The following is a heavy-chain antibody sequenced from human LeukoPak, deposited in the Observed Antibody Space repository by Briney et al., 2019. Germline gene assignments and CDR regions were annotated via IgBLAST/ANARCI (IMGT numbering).Heavy chain of an antibody. V-gene: IGHV3-30*18. Sequence: GRSLRLSCAASGFTFSSYGMHWVRQAPGKGLEWVAVISYDGSNKYYADSVKGRFTISRDNSKNTLYLQMNSLRAEDTAVYYCAKSNNYYDSSGYIDYWGQGTLVTVSS. CDR2: ISYDGSNK. D-gene: IGHD3-22*01. J-gene: IGHJ4*02. CDR1: GFTFSSYG. CDR3: AKSNNYYDSSGYIDY.